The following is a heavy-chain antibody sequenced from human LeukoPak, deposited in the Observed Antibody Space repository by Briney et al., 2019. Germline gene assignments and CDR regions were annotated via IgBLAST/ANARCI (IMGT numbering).Heavy chain of an antibody. CDR3: ARDPYCSSSSCYTNWFDP. V-gene: IGHV4-4*07. CDR1: GGSISSYY. Sequence: SETLSLTCTVSGGSISSYYWSWIRQPAGKGLEWIGRIYTSGSTNYNPSLKSRVTMSVDTSKNQFSLKLSSVTAADTAVYYCARDPYCSSSSCYTNWFDPWGQGTLGTVSS. D-gene: IGHD2-2*02. J-gene: IGHJ5*02. CDR2: IYTSGST.